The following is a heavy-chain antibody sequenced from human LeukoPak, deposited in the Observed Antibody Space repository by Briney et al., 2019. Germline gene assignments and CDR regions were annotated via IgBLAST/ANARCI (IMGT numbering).Heavy chain of an antibody. V-gene: IGHV1-46*01. CDR3: ARALERLRLGGDFDY. CDR1: GYTFTNYY. Sequence: ASVKVSCKASGYTFTNYYMHWVRQAPGQGLEWMGIINPSGGSTSYAQKFQGGVTMTRDTSTSTVYMELSSLRSEDTAVYYCARALERLRLGGDFDYWGQGTLVTVSS. CDR2: INPSGGST. D-gene: IGHD3-16*01. J-gene: IGHJ4*02.